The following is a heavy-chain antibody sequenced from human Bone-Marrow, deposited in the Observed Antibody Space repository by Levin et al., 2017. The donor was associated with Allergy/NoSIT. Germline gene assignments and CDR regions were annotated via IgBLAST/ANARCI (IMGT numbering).Heavy chain of an antibody. V-gene: IGHV3-72*01. CDR3: ALIGAYSGGWTSFDY. J-gene: IGHJ4*02. Sequence: GGSLRLSCAASGFIFSDYHMDWVRQAPGKGLEWVGRIRQKSNSYTTEYAPSVKGRFTISRDDSKNSLYLQMNTLKTEDTAVYYCALIGAYSGGWTSFDYWGQGTLVTVSS. CDR1: GFIFSDYH. D-gene: IGHD6-25*01. CDR2: IRQKSNSYTT.